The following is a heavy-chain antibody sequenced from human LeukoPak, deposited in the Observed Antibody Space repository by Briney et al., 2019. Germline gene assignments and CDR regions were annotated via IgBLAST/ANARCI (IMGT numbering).Heavy chain of an antibody. CDR1: GYTFTSYD. CDR2: MNPNSGNT. Sequence: GASVKVSCKASGYTFTSYDINWVRQATGQGLEWMGWMNPNSGNTGYAQKFQGRVTMTRNTSISTAYMELSRLRSEDTAVYYCARVRSSRRVRGVMYNWFDPWGQGTLVTVSS. V-gene: IGHV1-8*01. J-gene: IGHJ5*02. CDR3: ARVRSSRRVRGVMYNWFDP. D-gene: IGHD3-10*01.